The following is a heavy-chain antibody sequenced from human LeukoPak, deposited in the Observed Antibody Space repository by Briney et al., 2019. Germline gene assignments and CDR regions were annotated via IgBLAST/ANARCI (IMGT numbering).Heavy chain of an antibody. Sequence: GGSLRLSCAASGFTFSTYAMSWVRQAPGKGLEWVSSISGSGGSTYYADSVKGRFTISRDNSKNTLYLQMNSLRAEDTAVYYCVYSSSLGTGFDYWGQGTLVTVSS. CDR2: ISGSGGST. J-gene: IGHJ4*02. CDR3: VYSSSLGTGFDY. CDR1: GFTFSTYA. D-gene: IGHD6-13*01. V-gene: IGHV3-23*01.